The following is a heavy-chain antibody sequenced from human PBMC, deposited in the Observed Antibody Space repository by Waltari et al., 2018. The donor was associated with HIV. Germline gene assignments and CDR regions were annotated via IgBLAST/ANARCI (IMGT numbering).Heavy chain of an antibody. V-gene: IGHV3-23*01. D-gene: IGHD2-15*01. Sequence: EVQLLESGGGLVQPGGSLRLSCAASGFPFSSFAMRWVRQAPGKGLEWVSAISGSGGSTYYADSVKGRFTISRDNSKNTLYLQMNSLRAEDTAVYYCAKGGIVVVVAAFNWFDPWGQGTLVTVSS. CDR3: AKGGIVVVVAAFNWFDP. CDR1: GFPFSSFA. CDR2: ISGSGGST. J-gene: IGHJ5*02.